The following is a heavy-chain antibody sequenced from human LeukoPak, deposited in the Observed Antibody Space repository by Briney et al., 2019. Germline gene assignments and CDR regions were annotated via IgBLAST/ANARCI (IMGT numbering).Heavy chain of an antibody. CDR3: AKDDPVLDY. CDR1: GFTFSRYV. CDR2: IGGSGSRT. V-gene: IGHV3-23*01. J-gene: IGHJ4*02. Sequence: PGGSLRLSCGASGFTFSRYVMSWVRQAPGKGLEWVSAIGGSGSRTYYADSVRGRFTISRDNSENTLFLQMNSLRVEDTAVYYCAKDDPVLDYWGQGALVTVSS.